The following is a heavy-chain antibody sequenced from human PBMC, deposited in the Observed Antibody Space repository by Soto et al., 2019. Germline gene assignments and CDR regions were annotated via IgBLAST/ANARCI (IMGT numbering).Heavy chain of an antibody. CDR2: IYYTGGT. CDR1: GGSISSYY. J-gene: IGHJ5*02. Sequence: SETLSLTCTVSGGSISSYYWSWIRQPPGKGLEWIGYIYYTGGTNYNPSLKSRVTISVDTSKNQFSLKLSSVTAADTAVYYCARDGYENWFDPWGQGTLVTVSS. CDR3: ARDGYENWFDP. D-gene: IGHD5-12*01. V-gene: IGHV4-59*01.